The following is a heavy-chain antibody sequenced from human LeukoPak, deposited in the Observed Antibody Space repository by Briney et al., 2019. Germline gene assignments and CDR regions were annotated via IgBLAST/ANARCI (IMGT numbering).Heavy chain of an antibody. V-gene: IGHV3-21*01. CDR2: ISSGSSHI. Sequence: GGSLRLSCAASGFIFSTHSMSWVRQSPGKGLEWVSSISSGSSHIYYADSMKGRFTISRVNARNSLFLQMNSLRAEDTAVYYCVRDFRTQLDGYSPPYHFDYWGQGALVTVSS. J-gene: IGHJ4*02. CDR3: VRDFRTQLDGYSPPYHFDY. CDR1: GFIFSTHS. D-gene: IGHD5-24*01.